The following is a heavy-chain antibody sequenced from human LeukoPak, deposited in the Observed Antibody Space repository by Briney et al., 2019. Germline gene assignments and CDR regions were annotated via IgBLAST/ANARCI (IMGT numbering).Heavy chain of an antibody. Sequence: ASVKVSCKASGYTFTSYGISWVRQAPGQGLEWMGWISAYNGHTNYAQKPQGRVSMTTDTSTSTAYMELRSLRSDDTAIYYCARDYSNGWYGDFDYWGQGTLVTVSS. CDR2: ISAYNGHT. CDR1: GYTFTSYG. CDR3: ARDYSNGWYGDFDY. V-gene: IGHV1-18*01. J-gene: IGHJ4*02. D-gene: IGHD6-19*01.